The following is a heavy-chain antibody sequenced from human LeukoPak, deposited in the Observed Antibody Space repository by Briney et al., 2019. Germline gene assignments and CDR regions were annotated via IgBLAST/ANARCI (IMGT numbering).Heavy chain of an antibody. Sequence: SETLSLTCTVSGGSISSSSYYWGWIRQPPGKGLEWIGSIYYSGSTYYNPSLKSRVTISVDTSKNQFSLKLSSVTAADTAVYYCARGSYYYDSSGYYYDDYWGQGTLVTVSS. V-gene: IGHV4-39*07. CDR3: ARGSYYYDSSGYYYDDY. CDR1: GGSISSSSYY. D-gene: IGHD3-22*01. J-gene: IGHJ4*02. CDR2: IYYSGST.